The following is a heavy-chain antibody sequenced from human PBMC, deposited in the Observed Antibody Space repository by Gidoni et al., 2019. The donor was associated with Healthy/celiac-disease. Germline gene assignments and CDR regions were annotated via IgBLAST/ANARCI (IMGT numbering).Heavy chain of an antibody. D-gene: IGHD7-27*01. V-gene: IGHV4-34*01. J-gene: IGHJ4*02. Sequence: QVQLQQWGAGLLKPSETLSLTCAVYGGSFSGYYWSWIRQPPGKGLEWIGEINHSGSTNYNPSLKSRVTISVDTSKNQFSLKLSSVTAADTAVYYCARGWGSNPRHDYWGQGTLVTVSS. CDR1: GGSFSGYY. CDR3: ARGWGSNPRHDY. CDR2: INHSGST.